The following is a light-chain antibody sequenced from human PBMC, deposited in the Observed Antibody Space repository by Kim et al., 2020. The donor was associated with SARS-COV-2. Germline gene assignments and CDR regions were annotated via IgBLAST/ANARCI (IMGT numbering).Light chain of an antibody. CDR1: SLRSYY. Sequence: LVRTVRRPTQRDSLRSYYASWYQQKPGQAPVLVIYGKNNRPSGIPDRFSGSSSGNTASLTITGAQAEDEADYYCNSRDSSGNHVVFGGGTQLTVL. CDR3: NSRDSSGNHVV. V-gene: IGLV3-19*01. CDR2: GKN. J-gene: IGLJ2*01.